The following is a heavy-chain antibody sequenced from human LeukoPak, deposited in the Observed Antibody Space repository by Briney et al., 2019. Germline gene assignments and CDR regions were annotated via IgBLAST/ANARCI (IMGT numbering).Heavy chain of an antibody. Sequence: GGSLRLSCAASGFTFSGYGMHWVRQAPGKGLEWVSFIRYDGSDKYYADSVKGRFTISRDNSKNTLYLQMNSLRAEDTAVYYCAKGRLEYFDYWGQGTLVTVS. CDR1: GFTFSGYG. CDR2: IRYDGSDK. V-gene: IGHV3-30*02. CDR3: AKGRLEYFDY. D-gene: IGHD6-6*01. J-gene: IGHJ4*02.